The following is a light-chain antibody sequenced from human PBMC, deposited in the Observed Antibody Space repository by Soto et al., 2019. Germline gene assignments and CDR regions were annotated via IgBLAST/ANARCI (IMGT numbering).Light chain of an antibody. CDR3: AAWDDSLNGPV. J-gene: IGLJ2*01. CDR2: DTN. CDR1: SSNIGRND. Sequence: QSVLTQPPSASGTPGQTVTISCSGSSSNIGRNDVHWYRQLSGTAPQILIYDTNQQATGVPDRFSGSRSGTSASLAINGLQSEDEADYHCAAWDDSLNGPVFGGGTKVTVL. V-gene: IGLV1-44*01.